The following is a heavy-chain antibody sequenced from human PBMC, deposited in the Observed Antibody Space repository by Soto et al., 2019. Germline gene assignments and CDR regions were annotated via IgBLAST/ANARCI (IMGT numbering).Heavy chain of an antibody. CDR3: AKATYYEFWSGSGPFDY. CDR1: GFTFDNYA. J-gene: IGHJ4*02. CDR2: ISWNSNTI. V-gene: IGHV3-9*01. D-gene: IGHD3-3*01. Sequence: EVQLVESGGGLVQPGRSLRLSCAASGFTFDNYAMHWVRQAPGKGLEWVSGISWNSNTIAYADSVKGRFTISRDNAKNSLYLQMNSLRAEDTAVYYCAKATYYEFWSGSGPFDYWGQGTQVTVSS.